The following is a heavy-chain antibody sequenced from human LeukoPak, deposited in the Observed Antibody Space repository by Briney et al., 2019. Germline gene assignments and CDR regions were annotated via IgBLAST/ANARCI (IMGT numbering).Heavy chain of an antibody. D-gene: IGHD6-13*01. CDR3: ANQYSSSWFTFDY. CDR1: GVTLRSYA. V-gene: IGHV3-23*01. Sequence: GGSLRLSCAASGVTLRSYAMSWVRRAPGKGLEWVSSIDGSGYSTYYADSVKGRFTISRDNSKNTLYLQMNSLRAEDTAVYYCANQYSSSWFTFDYWGQGTLVTVSS. CDR2: IDGSGYST. J-gene: IGHJ4*02.